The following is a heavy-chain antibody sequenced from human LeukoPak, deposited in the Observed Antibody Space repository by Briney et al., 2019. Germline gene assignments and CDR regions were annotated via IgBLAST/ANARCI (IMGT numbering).Heavy chain of an antibody. CDR3: ARHTAEKYNWFDR. D-gene: IGHD5-24*01. CDR2: IYYSGST. CDR1: GGSNSNYY. J-gene: IGHJ5*02. Sequence: SETLSLTCTVSGGSNSNYYWSWIRQPPGKGLEWIGYIYYSGSTNYYPSLKSRVTISVDTSKNQFSLKLSSVTAADTAVYYCARHTAEKYNWFDRWGQGTLVTVSS. V-gene: IGHV4-59*08.